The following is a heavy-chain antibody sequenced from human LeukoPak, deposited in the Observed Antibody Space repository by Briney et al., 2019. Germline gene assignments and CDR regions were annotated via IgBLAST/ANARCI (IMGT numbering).Heavy chain of an antibody. Sequence: GASVKVSCKASGYTFTGYYMHWVRQAPGQGLEWMGWINTNTGNPTYAQGFTGRFVFSLDTSVSTAYLQISSLKAEDTAVYYCARHVRGSDYWGQGTLVTVSS. CDR1: GYTFTGYY. V-gene: IGHV7-4-1*02. J-gene: IGHJ4*02. CDR3: ARHVRGSDY. D-gene: IGHD3-16*01. CDR2: INTNTGNP.